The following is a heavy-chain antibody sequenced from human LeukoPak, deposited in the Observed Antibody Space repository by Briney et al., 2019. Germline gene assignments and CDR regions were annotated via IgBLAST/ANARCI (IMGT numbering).Heavy chain of an antibody. CDR1: SYSISSGYY. V-gene: IGHV4-38-2*01. D-gene: IGHD2-15*01. CDR2: FYHSGST. J-gene: IGHJ4*02. Sequence: SETLSLTCAVSSYSISSGYYWGWIRQPPGKGLEWIGSFYHSGSTYYNPSLKSRVTISVDTSKNQFSLKLSSVTAADTAVYYCARYLNRWYTFDYWGQGTLVTVSS. CDR3: ARYLNRWYTFDY.